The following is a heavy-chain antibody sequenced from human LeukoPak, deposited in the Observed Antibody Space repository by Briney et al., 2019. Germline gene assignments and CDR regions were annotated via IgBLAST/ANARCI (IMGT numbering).Heavy chain of an antibody. Sequence: PGGSLRLSCAASGFTFRSYGMIWVRQVPGKGLERVSGISGSGDRTYYEDSVKGRFTISRDNSKNTLYLQMNSLRAEDTAVYYCAKGSIVGATSYYYMDVWGKGTTVTISS. CDR3: AKGSIVGATSYYYMDV. CDR1: GFTFRSYG. D-gene: IGHD1-26*01. J-gene: IGHJ6*03. CDR2: ISGSGDRT. V-gene: IGHV3-23*01.